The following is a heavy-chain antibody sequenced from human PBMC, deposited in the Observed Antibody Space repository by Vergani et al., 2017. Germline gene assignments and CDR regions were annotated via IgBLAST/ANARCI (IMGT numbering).Heavy chain of an antibody. V-gene: IGHV4-34*01. J-gene: IGHJ2*01. Sequence: QVQLQQWGAGLLKPSETLSLTCAVYGGSFSGYYWSWIRQPPGKGLVWIGEINHSGSTNYNPSLKSRVTISVDTSKNQFSLKLSSVTAADTAVYYCARDPTGLEDDWYFDLWGRGTLVTVSS. CDR2: INHSGST. CDR1: GGSFSGYY. CDR3: ARDPTGLEDDWYFDL. D-gene: IGHD3-10*01.